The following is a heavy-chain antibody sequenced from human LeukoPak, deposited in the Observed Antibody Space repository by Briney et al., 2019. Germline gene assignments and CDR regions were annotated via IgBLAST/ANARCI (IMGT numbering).Heavy chain of an antibody. CDR1: GFTFRNYG. CDR3: AKELTSGWFFDY. V-gene: IGHV3-30*02. J-gene: IGHJ4*02. CDR2: IQSDESNK. Sequence: GGSLRLSCSASGFTFRNYGMHWVRQAPGKGLEWVSFIQSDESNKYYSDSVKGRFTTSRDNSKNMLYLQMSSLRPEDTAVYYCAKELTSGWFFDYWGQGTLVTVSS. D-gene: IGHD6-19*01.